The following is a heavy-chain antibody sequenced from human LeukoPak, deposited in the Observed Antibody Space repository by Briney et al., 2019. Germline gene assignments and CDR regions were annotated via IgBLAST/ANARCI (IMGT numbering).Heavy chain of an antibody. D-gene: IGHD1-26*01. CDR3: ARYMSGNYPFDY. Sequence: PSETLSLTCSVSGGSISRYYWGWIRQPAGKGLEWIGRIYSSGSSDYSPSLESRVTVSVDTSKNQLSLRLSSVTAADTAVYYCARYMSGNYPFDYWGQGTLVTVSS. J-gene: IGHJ4*02. V-gene: IGHV4-4*07. CDR2: IYSSGSS. CDR1: GGSISRYY.